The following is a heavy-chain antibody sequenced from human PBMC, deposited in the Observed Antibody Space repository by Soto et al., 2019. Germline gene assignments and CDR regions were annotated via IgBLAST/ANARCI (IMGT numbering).Heavy chain of an antibody. Sequence: SVKVSCKASGGTFSSYTISWVRQAPGQGLEWMGRIIPILGIANYAQKFQGRVTITADKSTSTAYMELSSLRSEDTAVYYCASNIVVVTAIGEYFQHWGQGTLVTVSS. CDR1: GGTFSSYT. V-gene: IGHV1-69*02. CDR3: ASNIVVVTAIGEYFQH. CDR2: IIPILGIA. D-gene: IGHD2-21*02. J-gene: IGHJ1*01.